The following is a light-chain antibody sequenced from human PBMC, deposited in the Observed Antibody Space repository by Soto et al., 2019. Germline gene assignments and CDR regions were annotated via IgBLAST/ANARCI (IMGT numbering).Light chain of an antibody. Sequence: IVMTQSPATLSVSPGERATLSCRASQSVSSSYLAWYQQKPGQAPRLLIYGASSRATGIPDRFSGSGSGTDFTLTISRLEPEDFAVYYCQQYGSSPWTFGQGTMVDI. CDR3: QQYGSSPWT. CDR1: QSVSSSY. V-gene: IGKV3-20*01. CDR2: GAS. J-gene: IGKJ1*01.